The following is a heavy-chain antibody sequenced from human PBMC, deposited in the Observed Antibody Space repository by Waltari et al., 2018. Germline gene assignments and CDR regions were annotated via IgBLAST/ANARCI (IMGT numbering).Heavy chain of an antibody. J-gene: IGHJ4*02. CDR2: ISSSSSYI. CDR3: ARDKGMGQLDN. CDR1: GFTFSSYS. V-gene: IGHV3-21*01. Sequence: EVQLVESGGGLVKPGGSLRLSCAASGFTFSSYSMNWVRQAPGMGLEWVSSISSSSSYIYYADSVKGRFTISRDNAKNSLYLQMNSLRAEGTAVYYCARDKGMGQLDNWGQGTLVTVSS. D-gene: IGHD6-6*01.